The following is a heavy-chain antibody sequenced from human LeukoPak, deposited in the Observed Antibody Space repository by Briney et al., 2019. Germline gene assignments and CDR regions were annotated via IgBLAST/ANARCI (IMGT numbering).Heavy chain of an antibody. CDR2: INHSGST. CDR1: GGSFSGYY. J-gene: IGHJ4*02. V-gene: IGHV4-34*01. D-gene: IGHD6-6*01. Sequence: PSETLSLTCAVYGGSFSGYYWSWIRQPPGKGLEWIGEINHSGSTNYNPSLKSRVTISVDTSKNQFSLKLSSVTAADTAVYYCARDGRIAARYFDYWGQGTLVTVSS. CDR3: ARDGRIAARYFDY.